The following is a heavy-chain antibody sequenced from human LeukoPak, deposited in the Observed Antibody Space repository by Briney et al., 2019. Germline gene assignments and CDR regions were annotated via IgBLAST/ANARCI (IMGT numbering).Heavy chain of an antibody. V-gene: IGHV4-30-4*01. Sequence: SETLSLTCTVSGGPISSGDYYWSWIRQPPGKGLEWIGYIYYSGSTYYNPSLKSRVTISVDTSKNQFSLKLSSVTAADTAVYYCARGSDYEGAFDIWGQGTMVTVSS. CDR3: ARGSDYEGAFDI. CDR1: GGPISSGDYY. D-gene: IGHD5-12*01. CDR2: IYYSGST. J-gene: IGHJ3*02.